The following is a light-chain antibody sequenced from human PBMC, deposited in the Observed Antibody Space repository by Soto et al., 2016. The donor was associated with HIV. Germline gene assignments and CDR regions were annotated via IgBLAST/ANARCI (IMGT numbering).Light chain of an antibody. CDR3: QVWDTSSHHVV. Sequence: SYELTQPPSVSVAPGKTARITCGGNNIGSKSVHWYQQRPGQAPVLVVYDDSDRPLGIPERFSGSNSGNTATLTTSRVEAGDEADYYCQVWDTSSHHVVFGGGTKVTVL. CDR1: NIGSKS. V-gene: IGLV3-21*03. CDR2: DDS. J-gene: IGLJ3*02.